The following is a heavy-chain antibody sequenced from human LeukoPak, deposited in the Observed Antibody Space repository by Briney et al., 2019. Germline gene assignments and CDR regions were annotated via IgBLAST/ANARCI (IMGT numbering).Heavy chain of an antibody. CDR3: TRGIAAVGYFDY. D-gene: IGHD6-13*01. V-gene: IGHV4-61*02. CDR2: MYTGGST. CDR1: GGSISSGSYY. J-gene: IGHJ4*02. Sequence: SQTLSLTCTVSGGSISSGSYYWSWIRQPAGKGLEWIGRMYTGGSTNYNPSLKSRVTMSIDTSKNQFSLKLSSVTAADTAVYYCTRGIAAVGYFDYWGQGTLVTVSS.